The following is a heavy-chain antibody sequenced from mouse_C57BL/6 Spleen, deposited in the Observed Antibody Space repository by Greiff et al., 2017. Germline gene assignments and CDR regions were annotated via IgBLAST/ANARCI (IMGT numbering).Heavy chain of an antibody. D-gene: IGHD3-2*02. Sequence: QVQLQQSGAELVKPGASVKLSCTASGYTFTSYWMHWVKQRPGQGLEWIGMIHPNSGSTNYNEKFKSKATLTVDKSSSTAYMQLSSLTSEDSAVYYCARSLLDSSGYGFAYWGQGTLVTVSA. CDR1: GYTFTSYW. V-gene: IGHV1-64*01. CDR3: ARSLLDSSGYGFAY. J-gene: IGHJ3*01. CDR2: IHPNSGST.